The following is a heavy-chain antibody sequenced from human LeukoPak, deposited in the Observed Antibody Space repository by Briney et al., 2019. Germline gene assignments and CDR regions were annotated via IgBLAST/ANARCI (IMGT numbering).Heavy chain of an antibody. J-gene: IGHJ4*01. V-gene: IGHV3-74*01. CDR1: GFTFSNHW. CDR3: ARGPGSTGGAYVGDY. Sequence: GGSLGLSCAASGFTFSNHWMHWVRQVPGQGLVWVSRSDGGGSSTSYADSVKGRFSISRDNARNTLYLQMNSLRVEDTAVYYCARGPGSTGGAYVGDYWGHGTLVTVSS. CDR2: SDGGGSST. D-gene: IGHD4-23*01.